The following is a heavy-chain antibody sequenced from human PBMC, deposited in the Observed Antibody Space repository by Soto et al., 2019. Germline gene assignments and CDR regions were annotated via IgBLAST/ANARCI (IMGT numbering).Heavy chain of an antibody. V-gene: IGHV4-4*02. D-gene: IGHD3-3*01. CDR2: IYHSGST. Sequence: LSLTCAVSGGSISSSNWWSWVRQPPGKGLEWIGEIYHSGSTNYNPSLKSRVTISVDKSTSTAYMELSSLRSGDTAVYYCAGGVWRGYSEYYYGMDVWGQGTTVTVSS. CDR1: GGSISSSNW. J-gene: IGHJ6*02. CDR3: AGGVWRGYSEYYYGMDV.